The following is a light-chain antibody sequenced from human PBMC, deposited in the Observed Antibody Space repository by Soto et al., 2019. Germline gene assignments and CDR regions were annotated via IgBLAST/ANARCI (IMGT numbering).Light chain of an antibody. CDR3: CSYRSGNTYV. Sequence: QSVLTQPPSVSGSPGQSVTISCTGTSSDVGSYNRVSWYQRAPGTVPKVMIYEVTNRPSGVPDRFSGSKSGNTASLTISGLQAEDEADYYCCSYRSGNTYVFGTGTKVTVL. CDR2: EVT. V-gene: IGLV2-18*02. J-gene: IGLJ1*01. CDR1: SSDVGSYNR.